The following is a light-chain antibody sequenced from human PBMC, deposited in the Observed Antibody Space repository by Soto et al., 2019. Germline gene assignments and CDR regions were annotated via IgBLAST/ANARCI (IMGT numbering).Light chain of an antibody. J-gene: IGLJ1*01. CDR2: DVS. CDR3: TSYTSSNTHV. Sequence: SALTQPASVSGSPGQSITISCTGTSSDVGGYNYVSWLQQHPGKVPKLIIYDVSSRPSGVSNRFSGSKSGNTASLTISGLQAEDEADYYCTSYTSSNTHVFGGGTKLTVL. V-gene: IGLV2-14*01. CDR1: SSDVGGYNY.